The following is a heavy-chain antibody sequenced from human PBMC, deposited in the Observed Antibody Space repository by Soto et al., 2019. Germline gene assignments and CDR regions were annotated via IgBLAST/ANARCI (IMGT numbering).Heavy chain of an antibody. V-gene: IGHV3-23*01. CDR2: ISGSGGST. J-gene: IGHJ6*02. Sequence: PGGSLRLSCAASGFTFSSYAMSWVRQAPGKGLEWVSAISGSGGSTYYLDSVRGRFTISRDNGKGSVYLEMNSLRAGDTAVYFCVRRLALSYGHSGMDVWGQGTTVTVSS. CDR1: GFTFSSYA. CDR3: VRRLALSYGHSGMDV. D-gene: IGHD3-10*01.